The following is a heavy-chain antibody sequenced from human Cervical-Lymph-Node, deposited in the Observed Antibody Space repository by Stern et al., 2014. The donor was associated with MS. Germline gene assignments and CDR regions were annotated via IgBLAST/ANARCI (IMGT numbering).Heavy chain of an antibody. D-gene: IGHD6-19*01. CDR2: ICGSGGST. Sequence: EVHLVESGGGLVQPGGSMRLSCAASGFTFSSYAMSWVRQAPGKGLEWVSAICGSGGSTYYADPVTGRFTISRDNSKNTLYLQMNSLRAEDTAVYYCAKDRIAVAGGICDYWGQGTLVTVSS. CDR3: AKDRIAVAGGICDY. J-gene: IGHJ4*02. CDR1: GFTFSSYA. V-gene: IGHV3-23*04.